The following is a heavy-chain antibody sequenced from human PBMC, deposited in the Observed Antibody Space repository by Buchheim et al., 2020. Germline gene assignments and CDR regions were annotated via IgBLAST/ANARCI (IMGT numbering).Heavy chain of an antibody. D-gene: IGHD3-3*01. CDR1: GGSFSGYY. V-gene: IGHV4-34*01. Sequence: QVQLQQWGAGLLKPSETLSLTCAVYGGSFSGYYWSWIRQPPGKGLEWIGEINHSGSTNYNPSLKSRGTILADTSKNQFSLKLSSVTAADTAVYYCARKRLVFGVVIPYYFDYWGQGTL. CDR3: ARKRLVFGVVIPYYFDY. J-gene: IGHJ4*02. CDR2: INHSGST.